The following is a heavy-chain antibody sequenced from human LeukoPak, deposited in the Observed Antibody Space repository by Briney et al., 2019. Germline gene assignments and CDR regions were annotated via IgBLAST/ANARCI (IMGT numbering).Heavy chain of an antibody. Sequence: PSETLSLTCTVSGGSISSSSYYWGWIRQPPGKGLEWIGSIYYSGSTYYNPSLKSRVTISVDTSKNQFSLKLSSVTAADTAVYYCAIRPDEQQLVDFDYWGQGTLVTVSS. J-gene: IGHJ4*02. CDR2: IYYSGST. CDR1: GGSISSSSYY. D-gene: IGHD6-13*01. CDR3: AIRPDEQQLVDFDY. V-gene: IGHV4-39*07.